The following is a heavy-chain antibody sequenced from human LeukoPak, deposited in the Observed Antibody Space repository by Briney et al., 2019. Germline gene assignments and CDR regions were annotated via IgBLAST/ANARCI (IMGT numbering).Heavy chain of an antibody. Sequence: PGASVKVSCKASGYTFASYDMHWVRHAPGQGLEWMGIINPTGTSTTYAQKCHGRLNVTRDTSTNTVYMELSSLRSEDTAVYYCARTLVFGVVSAPFDIWGQGTKVTVSS. D-gene: IGHD3-3*01. CDR3: ARTLVFGVVSAPFDI. V-gene: IGHV1-46*01. CDR1: GYTFASYD. CDR2: INPTGTST. J-gene: IGHJ3*02.